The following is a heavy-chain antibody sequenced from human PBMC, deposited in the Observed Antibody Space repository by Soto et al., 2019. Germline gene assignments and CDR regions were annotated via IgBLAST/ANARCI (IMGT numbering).Heavy chain of an antibody. CDR2: INPSGGST. Sequence: ASVKVSCKASGYTFTSYYMHWVRQAPGQGLEWMGIINPSGGSTSYAQKFQGRVTMTRDTSTSTVYMELSSLRSEDTAVYYCARDGITGTFYYYGMDVWGQGTTVTVS. V-gene: IGHV1-46*01. J-gene: IGHJ6*02. CDR3: ARDGITGTFYYYGMDV. CDR1: GYTFTSYY. D-gene: IGHD1-20*01.